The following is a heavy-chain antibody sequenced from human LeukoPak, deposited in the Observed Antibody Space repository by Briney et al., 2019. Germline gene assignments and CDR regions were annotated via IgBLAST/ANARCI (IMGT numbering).Heavy chain of an antibody. CDR3: ARSSDYGGIALDY. CDR2: IYYSGST. Sequence: SETLSLTCAVYGGSFSGYYWSWIRQPPGKGLEWIGYIYYSGSTNYNPSLKSRVTISVDTSKNQFSLKLSSVTAADTAVYYCARSSDYGGIALDYWGQGTLVTVSS. CDR1: GGSFSGYY. D-gene: IGHD4-23*01. J-gene: IGHJ4*02. V-gene: IGHV4-59*01.